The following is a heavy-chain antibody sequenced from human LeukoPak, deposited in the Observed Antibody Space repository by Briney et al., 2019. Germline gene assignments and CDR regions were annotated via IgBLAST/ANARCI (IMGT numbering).Heavy chain of an antibody. CDR1: GFTFSNAW. D-gene: IGHD3-22*01. J-gene: IGHJ4*02. CDR3: TAHPYYYDSSGPPFDY. Sequence: GGSLRLSCAASGFTFSNAWMSWVRQGPGKGLEWVGRIKSKTDGGTTDYAAPVKGRFTISRGDSKNTLYLQMNSLKTEDTAVYYCTAHPYYYDSSGPPFDYWGQGTLVTVSS. V-gene: IGHV3-15*01. CDR2: IKSKTDGGTT.